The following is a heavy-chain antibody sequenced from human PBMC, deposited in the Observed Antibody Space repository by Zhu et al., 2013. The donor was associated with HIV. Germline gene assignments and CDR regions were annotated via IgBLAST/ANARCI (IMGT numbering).Heavy chain of an antibody. V-gene: IGHV1-46*01. CDR3: ARDDLSSGYSNLDY. J-gene: IGHJ4*02. CDR1: GYTFSNYY. Sequence: QVQLVQSGAEVKKPGASVKVSCKASGYTFSNYYMHWVRQAPGQGLEWMGVINPSGGSTTSAQKFQGRVTMTRDTSTSTVYMELNSLRSDDTAVYYCARDDLSSGYSNLDYWGQGTLVTVSS. CDR2: INPSGGST. D-gene: IGHD3-22*01.